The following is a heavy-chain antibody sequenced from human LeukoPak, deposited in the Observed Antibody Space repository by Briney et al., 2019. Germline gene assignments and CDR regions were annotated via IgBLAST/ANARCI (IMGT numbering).Heavy chain of an antibody. Sequence: ASETLSLTCAVSGGSISSGNYYWGWIRQHPGKGLEWIGSVYYSGSTYYNPSLKSRLTISKDTSKNQFSLKLSSVTAADTAVYFWATSRNVDQFDIWGQGTMVTVSS. CDR1: GGSISSGNYY. CDR2: VYYSGST. CDR3: ATSRNVDQFDI. D-gene: IGHD3/OR15-3a*01. J-gene: IGHJ3*02. V-gene: IGHV4-31*11.